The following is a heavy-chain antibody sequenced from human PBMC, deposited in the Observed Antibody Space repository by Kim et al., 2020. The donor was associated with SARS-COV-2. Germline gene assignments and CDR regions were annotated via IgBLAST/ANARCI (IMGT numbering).Heavy chain of an antibody. D-gene: IGHD1-20*01. CDR2: IHHSGST. Sequence: SETLSLTCSVSGGSISDGGYHWSWLRQHPGVGLEWIGYIHHSGSTYYNPSLRSRITISVDTSKSQFSLRLTSVTAADTAVYYCARGAYGGGTNWNGIEYWGQGALVTVSS. CDR3: ARGAYGGGTNWNGIEY. CDR1: GGSISDGGYH. J-gene: IGHJ4*02. V-gene: IGHV4-31*02.